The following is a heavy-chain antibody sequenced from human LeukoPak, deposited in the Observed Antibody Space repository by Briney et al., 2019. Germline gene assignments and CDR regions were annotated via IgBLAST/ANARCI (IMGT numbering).Heavy chain of an antibody. J-gene: IGHJ1*01. D-gene: IGHD6-19*01. CDR3: ARGTSSGWSSKYFQH. V-gene: IGHV4-34*01. CDR1: GFTFSSYA. CDR2: INHSGST. Sequence: PGGSLRLSCAASGFTFSSYAMSWVRQAPGKGLEWIGEINHSGSTNYNPSLKSRVTISVDTSMNQFSLKLSSVTAADTAVYYCARGTSSGWSSKYFQHWGQGTLVTVSS.